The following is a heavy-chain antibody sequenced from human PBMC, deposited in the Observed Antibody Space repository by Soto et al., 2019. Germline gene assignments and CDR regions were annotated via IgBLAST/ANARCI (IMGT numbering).Heavy chain of an antibody. J-gene: IGHJ4*02. Sequence: PSETLSLTCTVSSVSISRGNWWTWVRQPPGRGLEWIGQVYHSGTTNYNPSLKSRVTISVDKSRNQFSLKLSSVTAADTAVYFCARDVENYYEKRPTGQFDFGGKGTLVTVSS. D-gene: IGHD3-22*01. CDR3: ARDVENYYEKRPTGQFDF. V-gene: IGHV4-4*02. CDR2: VYHSGTT. CDR1: SVSISRGNW.